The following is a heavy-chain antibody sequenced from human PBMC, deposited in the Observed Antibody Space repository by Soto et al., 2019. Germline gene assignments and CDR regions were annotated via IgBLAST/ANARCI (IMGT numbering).Heavy chain of an antibody. D-gene: IGHD3-3*01. J-gene: IGHJ4*02. CDR1: GFTFSDYY. CDR2: ISSSSSYT. V-gene: IGHV3-11*06. Sequence: PGGSLRLSCAASGFTFSDYYMSWIRQAPGKGLEWVSYISSSSSYTNYADSVKGRFTISRDNAKNSLYLQMNSLRAEDTAVYYCARGPLFWSGYYTHFDYWGQGXLVTVYS. CDR3: ARGPLFWSGYYTHFDY.